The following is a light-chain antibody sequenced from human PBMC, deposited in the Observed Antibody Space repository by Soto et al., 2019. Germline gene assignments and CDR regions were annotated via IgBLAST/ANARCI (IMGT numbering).Light chain of an antibody. CDR3: RKYNNWPYT. CDR1: QPVSSN. Sequence: EIVMTQSPATLSVSPGERATLSCRASQPVSSNFAWYRKKPGQAPKLVIYRASTRATGIPARFIGSGSGTEFNLTISSVQSEDFACYYCRKYNNWPYTFGQGTKLEI. CDR2: RAS. V-gene: IGKV3-15*01. J-gene: IGKJ2*01.